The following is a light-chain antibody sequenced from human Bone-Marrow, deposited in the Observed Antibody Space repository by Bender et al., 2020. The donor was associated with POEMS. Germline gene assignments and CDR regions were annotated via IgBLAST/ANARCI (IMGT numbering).Light chain of an antibody. V-gene: IGLV2-14*02. CDR3: GSYATTPFTNDGNLV. CDR2: EVF. J-gene: IGLJ2*01. Sequence: QSALTQPASVSGSPGQSITISCTGSSTDVGSYNLVSWYQQYPDKAPKLIVYEVFNRPSGISNRFSGSKSGNTASMTISGLQAEDEASYFCGSYATTPFTNDGNLVFGGGTKLIVL. CDR1: STDVGSYNL.